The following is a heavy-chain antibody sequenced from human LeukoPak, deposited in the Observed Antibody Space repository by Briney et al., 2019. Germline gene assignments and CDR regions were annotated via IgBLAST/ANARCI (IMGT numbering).Heavy chain of an antibody. V-gene: IGHV3-30-3*01. CDR2: ISYDGSNK. CDR3: ARDIVWIAVAGAFDY. Sequence: GGSLRLSCAASGFTFSSYAMHWVRQAPGKGLEWVAVISYDGSNKYYADSVKGRFTISRDNSKNTLYLQMNGLRAEDTAVYYCARDIVWIAVAGAFDYWGQGTLVTVSS. D-gene: IGHD6-19*01. J-gene: IGHJ4*02. CDR1: GFTFSSYA.